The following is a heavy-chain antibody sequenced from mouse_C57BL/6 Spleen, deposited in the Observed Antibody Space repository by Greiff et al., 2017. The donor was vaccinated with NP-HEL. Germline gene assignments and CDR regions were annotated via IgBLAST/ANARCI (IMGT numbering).Heavy chain of an antibody. Sequence: QVQLKQSGAELVRPGASVTLSCKASGYTFTDYEMHWVKQTPVHGLEWIGAIDPETGGTAYNQKFKGKAILTADKSSSTAYMELRSLTSEDSAVYYCTRSGSNYVDYWGQGTTLTVSS. D-gene: IGHD3-1*01. CDR1: GYTFTDYE. J-gene: IGHJ2*01. CDR3: TRSGSNYVDY. V-gene: IGHV1-15*01. CDR2: IDPETGGT.